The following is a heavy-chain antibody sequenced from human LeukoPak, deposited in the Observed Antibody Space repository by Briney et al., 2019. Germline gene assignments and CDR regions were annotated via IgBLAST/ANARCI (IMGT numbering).Heavy chain of an antibody. D-gene: IGHD1-26*01. CDR3: ARDLMGATHYFQH. J-gene: IGHJ1*01. CDR1: GFTFSSHW. Sequence: GGSLRLSCAASGFTFSSHWMNWVRQAPGKGPEWVASIKEDGSERKYVESVKGRFTISRDNAKNSLYLQMNSLRAEDTAVYYCARDLMGATHYFQHWGQGTLVTVSS. CDR2: IKEDGSER. V-gene: IGHV3-7*01.